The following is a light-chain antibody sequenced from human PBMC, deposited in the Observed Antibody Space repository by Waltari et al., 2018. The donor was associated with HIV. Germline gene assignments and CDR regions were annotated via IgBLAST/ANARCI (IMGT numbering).Light chain of an antibody. J-gene: IGKJ4*01. CDR2: DAS. CDR3: QQYDSLLLS. CDR1: QSVSSY. V-gene: IGKV3-11*01. Sequence: EIVLTQSPATLSLSPGERATLSCRASQSVSSYLAWYQQKPGQAPRLLIYDASNRATGIPARFSGSGSGTDFTLTISSLEPEDFAVYYCQQYDSLLLSFGGGTKVQIK.